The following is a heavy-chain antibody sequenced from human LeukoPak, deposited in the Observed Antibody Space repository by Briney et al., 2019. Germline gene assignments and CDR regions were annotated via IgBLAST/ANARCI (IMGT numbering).Heavy chain of an antibody. Sequence: GESLQILCKPSGYKFNTFWIAWVRQMPGKALEDMGIIYPGDSDARYSPSFEGQVTMSVDRSSDTAYLQWTSLKASDTAIYYCARRVSGYYAFDYWGQRTLVTVSS. V-gene: IGHV5-51*01. CDR3: ARRVSGYYAFDY. D-gene: IGHD3-10*01. CDR2: IYPGDSDA. J-gene: IGHJ4*02. CDR1: GYKFNTFW.